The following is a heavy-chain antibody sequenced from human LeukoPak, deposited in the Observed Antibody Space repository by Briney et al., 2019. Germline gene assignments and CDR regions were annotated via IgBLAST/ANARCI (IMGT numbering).Heavy chain of an antibody. CDR3: AKAKHLAAAGMGGYYFDY. Sequence: PGGSLRLSCAASGFTFDDYAMHWVRQAPGKGLEWVSHISWDGGSTYYADSVKGRFTISRDNSKNSLYLQMNSLRAEDTALYYCAKAKHLAAAGMGGYYFDYWGQGTLVTVSS. D-gene: IGHD6-13*01. CDR1: GFTFDDYA. CDR2: ISWDGGST. J-gene: IGHJ4*02. V-gene: IGHV3-43D*03.